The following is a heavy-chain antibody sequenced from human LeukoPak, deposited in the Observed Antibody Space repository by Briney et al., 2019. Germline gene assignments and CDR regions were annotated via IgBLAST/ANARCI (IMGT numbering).Heavy chain of an antibody. D-gene: IGHD3-10*01. CDR3: ARGGYYYGSGSYFDY. Sequence: GASVKVSCKASGYTFTGYYMHWVRQAPGQGLEWMGWINPNSGGTNYAQKFQGRVTMTRDTSISTAYMELSRLRSDDTAVYYCARGGYYYGSGSYFDYWGQGTLVTVSS. J-gene: IGHJ4*02. CDR1: GYTFTGYY. V-gene: IGHV1-2*02. CDR2: INPNSGGT.